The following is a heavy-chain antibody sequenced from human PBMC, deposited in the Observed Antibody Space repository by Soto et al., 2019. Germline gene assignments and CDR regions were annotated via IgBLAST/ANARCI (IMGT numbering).Heavy chain of an antibody. D-gene: IGHD6-6*01. CDR1: GASISSYY. V-gene: IGHV4-59*01. J-gene: IGHJ4*02. Sequence: QVQLQESGPGLVKPSETLSLTCSVSGASISSYYWSWVRQPPGKGLEWIGYIFYSETTNYNPSLKRRVPITLDTSKHHFSLKVRSVTAADTAVYFCARDHVGSSYFHYWGQGILVTVSS. CDR3: ARDHVGSSYFHY. CDR2: IFYSETT.